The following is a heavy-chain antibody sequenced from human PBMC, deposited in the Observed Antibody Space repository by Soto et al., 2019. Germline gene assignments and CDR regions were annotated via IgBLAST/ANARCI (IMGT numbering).Heavy chain of an antibody. J-gene: IGHJ5*02. CDR1: GYTFTDYD. CDR2: MNPNSGNT. CDR3: ARDASPVVGGNCFDP. D-gene: IGHD2-15*01. V-gene: IGHV1-8*01. Sequence: ASVKVSCKASGYTFTDYDINWVRQASGQGLEWMGWMNPNSGNTGFAQKFQGRITMTRDSSIDTAYMELHSLRAEDTAVYYCARDASPVVGGNCFDPWGQGTLVTVSS.